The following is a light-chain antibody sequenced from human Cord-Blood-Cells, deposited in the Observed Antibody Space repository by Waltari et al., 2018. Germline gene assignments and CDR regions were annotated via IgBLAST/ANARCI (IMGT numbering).Light chain of an antibody. J-gene: IGKJ2*01. Sequence: DIQMTQSPSSLSASVGDRVTLTCRASQSISRYLNWYQQKPGKAPKLLIYAESSLQSGVPSRFSGSGSGTDFTLTISSLQPEDFATYYCQQSYSTPLYTFGQGTKLEIK. V-gene: IGKV1-39*01. CDR2: AES. CDR1: QSISRY. CDR3: QQSYSTPLYT.